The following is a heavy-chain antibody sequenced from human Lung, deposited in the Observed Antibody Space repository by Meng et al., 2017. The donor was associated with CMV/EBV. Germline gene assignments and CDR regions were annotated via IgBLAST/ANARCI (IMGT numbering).Heavy chain of an antibody. CDR2: IPHRGSS. CDR1: GDSITNHNW. D-gene: IGHD3-10*01. V-gene: IGHV4-4*02. Sequence: QVRLRECGPALVKPSETLSLTCAVSGDSITNHNWWAWVRQPPGKGLEWIGEIPHRGSSAYNPSLKSRVSMSIDKSRNQFSLKLTSVTAADTAVYHCLRRSGGSVWGQGTLVTVSS. CDR3: LRRSGGSV. J-gene: IGHJ1*01.